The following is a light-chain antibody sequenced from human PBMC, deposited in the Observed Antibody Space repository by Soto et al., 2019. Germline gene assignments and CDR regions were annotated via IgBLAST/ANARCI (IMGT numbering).Light chain of an antibody. J-gene: IGKJ1*01. V-gene: IGKV1-39*01. CDR2: AAS. CDR1: QSISSY. Sequence: DIQMTQAPSSLSASVGDRDTITCRASQSISSYLNWYQQKPGKAPKLLIYAASSLQSGVPSRFSGSGSGTDFTLTISSLQPEDFATYYCQQSYSTPATFGQGTKVDMK. CDR3: QQSYSTPAT.